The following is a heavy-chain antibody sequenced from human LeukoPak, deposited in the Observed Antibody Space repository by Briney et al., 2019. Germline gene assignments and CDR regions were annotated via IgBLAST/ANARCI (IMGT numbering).Heavy chain of an antibody. Sequence: ASVKVSCKASGYTFTSYYMHWVRQAPGQGLEWMGIISPSGGSTSYAQKFQGRVTMTRDTSTSTVYMELSSLRSEDTAVYYCARDDSSGYCPDYWGQGTLVTVSS. J-gene: IGHJ4*02. CDR1: GYTFTSYY. CDR3: ARDDSSGYCPDY. CDR2: ISPSGGST. V-gene: IGHV1-46*01. D-gene: IGHD3-22*01.